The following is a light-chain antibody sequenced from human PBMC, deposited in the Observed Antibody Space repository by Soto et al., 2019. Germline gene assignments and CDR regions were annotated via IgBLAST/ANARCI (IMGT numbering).Light chain of an antibody. CDR3: QEYNTLST. CDR1: QSVSSN. Sequence: EVAMTQSPASLSVSLGERATLSCRASQSVSSNLAWYQQKPGQAPRLLIYGASTRATGIPARFSGSGSGTEFFLTISCLQSFVFAVYACQEYNTLSTFGQCTMVDSK. J-gene: IGKJ1*01. V-gene: IGKV3-15*01. CDR2: GAS.